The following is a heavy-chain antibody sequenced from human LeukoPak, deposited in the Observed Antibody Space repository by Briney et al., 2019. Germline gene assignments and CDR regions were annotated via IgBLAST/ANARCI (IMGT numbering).Heavy chain of an antibody. V-gene: IGHV1-46*01. CDR1: GYTFTSYY. CDR3: ARDGGSDAFDI. Sequence: ASVKVSCKASGYTFTSYYMHWVRKAPGQGLEWMGIINPSGGSTSYAQKFQGRVTMTRDTSTSTVYMELSSLRSEDTAVYYCARDGGSDAFDIWGQGTMVTVSS. CDR2: INPSGGST. J-gene: IGHJ3*02.